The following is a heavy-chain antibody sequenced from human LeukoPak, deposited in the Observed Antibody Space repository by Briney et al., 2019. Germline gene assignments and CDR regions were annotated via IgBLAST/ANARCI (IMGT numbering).Heavy chain of an antibody. CDR2: IYTNGNT. V-gene: IGHV3-23*05. D-gene: IGHD6-19*01. Sequence: GGSPRLSCAASGFIFRNYGMNWVRQAPGKGLEWVSGIYTNGNTRYADSVRGRFTISRDNSKNTLYLQMNSLRAEDTAVYYCARGSGWYHYWGQGTLVTVSS. J-gene: IGHJ4*02. CDR3: ARGSGWYHY. CDR1: GFIFRNYG.